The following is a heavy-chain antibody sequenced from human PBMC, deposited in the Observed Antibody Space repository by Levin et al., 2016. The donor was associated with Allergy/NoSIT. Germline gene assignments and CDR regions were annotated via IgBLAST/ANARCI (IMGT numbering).Heavy chain of an antibody. J-gene: IGHJ6*03. D-gene: IGHD2-2*01. CDR2: ISGNNGDR. V-gene: IGHV1-18*01. CDR3: AREAVVIPGSRFEDYYYYLDI. Sequence: WVRQAPGQGLEWVGWISGNNGDRNSAQKLQGRVTLTTDISTSTAYMELRGLRSDDTAVYFCAREAVVIPGSRFEDYYYYLDIWGKGTTVTVSS.